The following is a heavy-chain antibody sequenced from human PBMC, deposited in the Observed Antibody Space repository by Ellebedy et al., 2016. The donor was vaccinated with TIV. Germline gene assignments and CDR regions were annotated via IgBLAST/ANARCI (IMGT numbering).Heavy chain of an antibody. Sequence: GESLKISCAASGFTFSSDWMSWVRQAPGKGLEWVANIKQDGSEKYYLDSVKGRFTISRDNAKNSLYLQMNSLRAEDTDVYYCAGIADVRFDPWGQGTLVSVSS. D-gene: IGHD3-10*02. V-gene: IGHV3-7*01. CDR3: AGIADVRFDP. CDR2: IKQDGSEK. CDR1: GFTFSSDW. J-gene: IGHJ5*02.